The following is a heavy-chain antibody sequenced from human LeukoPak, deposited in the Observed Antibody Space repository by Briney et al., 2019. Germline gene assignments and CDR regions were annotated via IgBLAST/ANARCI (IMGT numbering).Heavy chain of an antibody. CDR3: ARDRGYSTFDY. D-gene: IGHD4-23*01. V-gene: IGHV3-7*01. CDR1: AFTFSNYW. CDR2: IKEDGSEI. Sequence: AGGSLRLSCAASAFTFSNYWMSWVRQAPGKGLEWVANIKEDGSEINYVDSVKGRFTISRENAKNSLYLQMNSLRVDDTAVYYCARDRGYSTFDYWGQGTLVTVSS. J-gene: IGHJ4*02.